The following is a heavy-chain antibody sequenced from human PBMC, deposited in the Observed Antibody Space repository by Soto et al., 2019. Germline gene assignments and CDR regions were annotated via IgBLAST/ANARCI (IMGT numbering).Heavy chain of an antibody. CDR3: AKAEPTHDFWRGNGVDYFDY. CDR2: ISGSGGST. V-gene: IGHV3-23*01. D-gene: IGHD3-3*01. CDR1: GFTFSSSA. Sequence: EVQLLASGGGLVQPGGSLRLSCAASGFTFSSSAMSWVRQAPGKGLEWVSAISGSGGSTYYADSVKGRFTISSDNSKNTLYRQMNSLRAEDTAVYYCAKAEPTHDFWRGNGVDYFDYWGQGTLVTVSS. J-gene: IGHJ4*02.